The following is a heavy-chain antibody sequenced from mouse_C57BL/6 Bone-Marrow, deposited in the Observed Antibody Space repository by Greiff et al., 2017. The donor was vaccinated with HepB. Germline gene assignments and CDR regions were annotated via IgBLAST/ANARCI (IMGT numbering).Heavy chain of an antibody. J-gene: IGHJ4*01. V-gene: IGHV1-76*01. CDR1: GYTFTDYY. CDR3: ARWDYYGSSYGYAMDY. Sequence: VQLQQSGAELVRPGASVKLSCKASGYTFTDYYINWVKQRPGQGLEWIARIYPGSGNTYYNEKFKGKATLTAEKSSSTAYMQLSSLTSEDSAVYFCARWDYYGSSYGYAMDYWGQGTSVTVSS. CDR2: IYPGSGNT. D-gene: IGHD1-1*01.